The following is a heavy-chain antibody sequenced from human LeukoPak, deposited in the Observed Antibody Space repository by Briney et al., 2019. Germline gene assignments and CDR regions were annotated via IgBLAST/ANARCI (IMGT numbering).Heavy chain of an antibody. Sequence: SETLSLTCTVSGGSISSSSYYWGWIRQPPGKGLERIGSIYYSGSTYYNPSLKSRVTISVDTSKNQFSLKLSSVTAADTAVYYCARQRAYCSGGSCYFPSFDYWGQGTLVTVSS. V-gene: IGHV4-39*01. CDR1: GGSISSSSYY. CDR2: IYYSGST. D-gene: IGHD2-15*01. CDR3: ARQRAYCSGGSCYFPSFDY. J-gene: IGHJ4*02.